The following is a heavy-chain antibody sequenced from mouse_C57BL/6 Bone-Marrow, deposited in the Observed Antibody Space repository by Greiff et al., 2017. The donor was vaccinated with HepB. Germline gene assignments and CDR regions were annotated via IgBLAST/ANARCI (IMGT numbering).Heavy chain of an antibody. V-gene: IGHV2-4*01. CDR1: GVALTSYG. D-gene: IGHD2-4*01. Sequence: QVHVKQSGPGLVQPSQSRSITCTVSGVALTSYGVHWVRQPPGKGLEWLGVIWSGGSTDYNAAFISRLSISKDNSKSQVFFKMNSLQADDTAIYYCAKKEGDYDEGTYYAMDYWGQGTSVTVSS. CDR3: AKKEGDYDEGTYYAMDY. CDR2: IWSGGST. J-gene: IGHJ4*01.